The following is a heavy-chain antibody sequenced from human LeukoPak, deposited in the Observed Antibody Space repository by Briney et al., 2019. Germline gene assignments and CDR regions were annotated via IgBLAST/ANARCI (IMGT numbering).Heavy chain of an antibody. CDR1: GFTFSSYA. J-gene: IGHJ5*02. CDR3: AKDHSSSSGNWFDP. V-gene: IGHV3-23*01. CDR2: ISGSGGST. Sequence: PGGSLRLSCAASGFTFSSYAITWVRQAPGKGLEWVSAISGSGGSTDYADSVKGRFTISRDNSKNTLYLQMNSLRAEDTAVYYCAKDHSSSSGNWFDPWGQGTLVTVSS. D-gene: IGHD6-13*01.